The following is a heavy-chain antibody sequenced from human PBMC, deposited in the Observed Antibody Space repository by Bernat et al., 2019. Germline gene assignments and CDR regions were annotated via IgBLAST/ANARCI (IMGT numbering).Heavy chain of an antibody. D-gene: IGHD6-19*01. V-gene: IGHV1-18*01. J-gene: IGHJ4*02. Sequence: QVQLVQSGAEVKKPGASVKVSCTASGYTFTSYGISWVRQAPGQGLEWMGWISAYNGNTNYAQKVQGRVTMTTDTSTSTAYMQLRSLRSDDTAVYYCAGGRTYEAVAGCDYWGQGTLVTVSS. CDR2: ISAYNGNT. CDR1: GYTFTSYG. CDR3: AGGRTYEAVAGCDY.